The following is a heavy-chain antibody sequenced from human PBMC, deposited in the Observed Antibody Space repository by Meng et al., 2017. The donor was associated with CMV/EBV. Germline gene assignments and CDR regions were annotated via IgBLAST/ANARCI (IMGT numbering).Heavy chain of an antibody. J-gene: IGHJ4*02. CDR2: ISIDGRDE. CDR3: ARARGYCSTTSCWRTLDY. Sequence: GGSLRLSCVASGFTFRSYSIHWARQAPGKGPEWVAVISIDGRDEYYAESVKGRFTISRDNSKNTLDLQATSLRPEDTALYYCARARGYCSTTSCWRTLDYWGQGTLVTVSS. D-gene: IGHD2-2*01. CDR1: GFTFRSYS. V-gene: IGHV3-30*04.